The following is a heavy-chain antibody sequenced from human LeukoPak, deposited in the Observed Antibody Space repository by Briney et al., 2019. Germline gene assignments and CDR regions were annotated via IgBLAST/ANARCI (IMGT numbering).Heavy chain of an antibody. J-gene: IGHJ3*02. CDR1: GYTFTGYC. Sequence: ASVKVSFTAAGYTFTGYCLQWVRLAPGQGLEWMGWIYPNSGGTNYSQKFQGRVTMTRDTSISTDYMELSRLTSDDTAVYYCARDPHIGGADVFDIWGQGTMVSVSS. V-gene: IGHV1-2*02. CDR3: ARDPHIGGADVFDI. CDR2: IYPNSGGT. D-gene: IGHD2-21*01.